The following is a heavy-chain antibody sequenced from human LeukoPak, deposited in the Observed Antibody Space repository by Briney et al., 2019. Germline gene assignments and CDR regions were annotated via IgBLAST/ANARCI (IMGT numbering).Heavy chain of an antibody. CDR2: INPNSGGT. D-gene: IGHD6-13*01. Sequence: GASVKVSCKASGYSFTGYYIHWVRQAPGQGLEWMGWINPNSGGTNYAQKFQGRVTMTRDTSITTAYMELSSLISDDTAVYFCARDSCTLSSCPFFGYWGQGILVTVSS. CDR1: GYSFTGYY. CDR3: ARDSCTLSSCPFFGY. V-gene: IGHV1-2*02. J-gene: IGHJ4*02.